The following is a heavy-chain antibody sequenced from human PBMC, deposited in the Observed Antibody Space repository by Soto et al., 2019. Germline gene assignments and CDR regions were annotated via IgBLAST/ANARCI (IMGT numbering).Heavy chain of an antibody. CDR2: INHSGST. CDR3: ARGDYYGMDV. Sequence: QVQLQQWGAGLLKPSETLSLTCAVYGGSFSGYYWSWIRQPPGKGLEWIGEINHSGSTNYNPSLKSRVTISVDTSKNQSSLKLSSVTAADTAVYYCARGDYYGMDVRGQGTTVTVSS. J-gene: IGHJ6*02. V-gene: IGHV4-34*01. CDR1: GGSFSGYY.